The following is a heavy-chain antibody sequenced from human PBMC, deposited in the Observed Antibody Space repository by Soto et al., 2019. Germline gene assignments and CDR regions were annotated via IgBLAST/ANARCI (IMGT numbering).Heavy chain of an antibody. J-gene: IGHJ4*02. CDR1: GGSISSSSYY. CDR2: IYYSGST. CDR3: ARRRSGYFDY. V-gene: IGHV4-39*01. Sequence: SETLSLTCTVSGGSISSSSYYWGWIRQPPGKGLEWIGSIYYSGSTYYNPSLKSRVTISVDTSKNQFSLKLSSVTAADTAVYYCARRRSGYFDYWGQGTLVTVSS.